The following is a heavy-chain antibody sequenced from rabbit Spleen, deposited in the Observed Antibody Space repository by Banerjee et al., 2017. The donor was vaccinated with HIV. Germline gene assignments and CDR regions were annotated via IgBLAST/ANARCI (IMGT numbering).Heavy chain of an antibody. CDR1: GFSFSNTAY. Sequence: QSLEESGGDLVKPGASLTLTCTASGFSFSNTAYMCWVRQAPGKVLGWITCIYAGSSGCTYSATWAKGRFACSKTSSTTVTLLMTRLTVADAAAYFCALGAGASCSTYGMDLWGPGTLVTVS. CDR2: IYAGSSGCT. V-gene: IGHV1S40*01. D-gene: IGHD3-1*01. CDR3: ALGAGASCSTYGMDL. J-gene: IGHJ6*01.